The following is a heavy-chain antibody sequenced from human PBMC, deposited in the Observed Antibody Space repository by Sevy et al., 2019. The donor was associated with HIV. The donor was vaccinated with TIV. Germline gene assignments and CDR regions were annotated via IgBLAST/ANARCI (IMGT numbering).Heavy chain of an antibody. D-gene: IGHD3-3*01. V-gene: IGHV3-23*01. Sequence: GGSLRLSCTSSGFTFSSYAMNWVRQAPGKGLEWVSTISHSGDSTYYADSVKGRFTISRDNSENTLYLQMNSLRAEDTALYYCAGRKVGDFWSGSIRGPWAGGLLFDYWGQGTLVTVSS. CDR3: AGRKVGDFWSGSIRGPWAGGLLFDY. CDR1: GFTFSSYA. CDR2: ISHSGDST. J-gene: IGHJ4*02.